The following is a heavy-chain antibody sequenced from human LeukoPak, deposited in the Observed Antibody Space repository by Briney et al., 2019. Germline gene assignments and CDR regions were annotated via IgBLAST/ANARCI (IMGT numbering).Heavy chain of an antibody. D-gene: IGHD5-18*01. J-gene: IGHJ4*02. V-gene: IGHV3-33*06. CDR1: GFTFSSYG. Sequence: PGRSLRLSCAASGFTFSSYGMHWVRQAPGKGLEWVAVIWYDGSNKYYADSVKGRFTISRDNSKNTLYLQMNSLRAEDTAVYYCAKDGEGGYSYGHDYWGQGTLVTVSS. CDR3: AKDGEGGYSYGHDY. CDR2: IWYDGSNK.